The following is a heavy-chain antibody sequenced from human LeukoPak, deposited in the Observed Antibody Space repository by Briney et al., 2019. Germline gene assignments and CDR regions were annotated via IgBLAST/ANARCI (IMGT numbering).Heavy chain of an antibody. CDR1: GFTFNNAW. V-gene: IGHV3-15*05. CDR3: TKTSPHFDY. J-gene: IGHJ4*02. Sequence: PGGSLRLSCAASGFTFNNAWMSWVRQAPGKGLDWVGRIRTEADGGTADYAAPVKGRFTISRDDSKNTLFLQMNSLESEDTAVYYCTKTSPHFDYWGQGILVTVSS. CDR2: IRTEADGGTA.